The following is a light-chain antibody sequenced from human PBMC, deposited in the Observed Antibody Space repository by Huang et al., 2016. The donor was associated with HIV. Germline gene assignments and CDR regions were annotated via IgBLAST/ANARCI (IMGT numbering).Light chain of an antibody. Sequence: DIQMTQSPSSLSASVGDRVTITCRASQGISNSLAWYQQKPERVPRLLIYAASTLQSGVPSRFSGSRSGRDFSLTIGSLQPEDVATYYYQKYDSAPLTFGGGTKVEI. CDR3: QKYDSAPLT. J-gene: IGKJ4*01. CDR1: QGISNS. CDR2: AAS. V-gene: IGKV1-27*01.